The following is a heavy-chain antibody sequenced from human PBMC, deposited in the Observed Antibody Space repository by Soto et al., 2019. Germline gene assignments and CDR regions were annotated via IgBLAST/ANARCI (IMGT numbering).Heavy chain of an antibody. Sequence: SVKVSCKASGGTFSSYAISWVRQAPGQGLEWMGGIIPIFGTANYAQKFQGRVTMTTDTSTSTAYMELRSLRSDDTAVYYCARDPYYDFWSGYPGQDNWFDPWGQGTLVTVSS. D-gene: IGHD3-3*01. CDR3: ARDPYYDFWSGYPGQDNWFDP. CDR2: IIPIFGTA. V-gene: IGHV1-69*05. J-gene: IGHJ5*02. CDR1: GGTFSSYA.